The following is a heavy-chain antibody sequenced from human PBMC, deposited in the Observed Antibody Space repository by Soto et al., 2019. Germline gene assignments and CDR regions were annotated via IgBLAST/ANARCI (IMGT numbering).Heavy chain of an antibody. D-gene: IGHD4-17*01. J-gene: IGHJ6*02. Sequence: GGSLRLSCAASGFTFSSYSMNWVRQAPGKGLEWVSSISSSSSYIYYADSVKGRFTISRDNAKNSLYLQMNSLRAEDTAVYYCASGNDYGDYGHYGMDVWGQGTTVTV. V-gene: IGHV3-21*01. CDR3: ASGNDYGDYGHYGMDV. CDR2: ISSSSSYI. CDR1: GFTFSSYS.